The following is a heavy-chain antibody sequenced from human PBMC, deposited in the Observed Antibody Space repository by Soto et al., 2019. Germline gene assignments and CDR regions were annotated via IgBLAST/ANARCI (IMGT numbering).Heavy chain of an antibody. Sequence: SVELSCKVSGSTFPCYYMHWVRQATGQGLEWMGSISPHSGGPNYAQRFQGRVTMTRDTSMTTVYMEMSGLTSDDTAVYYCAREEPTGANYYLDYCGQGTLVIVSS. CDR3: AREEPTGANYYLDY. CDR2: ISPHSGGP. D-gene: IGHD3-10*01. J-gene: IGHJ4*02. V-gene: IGHV1-2*02. CDR1: GSTFPCYY.